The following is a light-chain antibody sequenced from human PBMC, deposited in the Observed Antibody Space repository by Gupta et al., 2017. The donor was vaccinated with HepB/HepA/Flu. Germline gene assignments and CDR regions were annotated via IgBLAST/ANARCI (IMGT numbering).Light chain of an antibody. CDR2: ETD. CDR3: LRSGNFAA. CDR1: AGAVTSDHF. J-gene: IGLJ2*01. V-gene: IGLV7-46*01. Sequence: HAVVTQAPSLPVSPGGTVTLTGDSSAGAVTSDHFPFWFQQRPGQAPRTLIFETDKRYSWTPARFSGSLLGGKAALTLANEQTEDEATYFCLRSGNFAAFGGGTRLTVL.